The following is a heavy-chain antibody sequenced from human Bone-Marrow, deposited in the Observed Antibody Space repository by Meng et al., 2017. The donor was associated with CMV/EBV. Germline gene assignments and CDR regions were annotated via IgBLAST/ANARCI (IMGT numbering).Heavy chain of an antibody. D-gene: IGHD3-22*01. J-gene: IGHJ3*01. CDR1: GYTFITYY. CDR3: ARDLVGYDAFDV. CDR2: INPDGGTT. Sequence: ASVKVSCKASGYTFITYYIHWVRQDPGQGLERMGRINPDGGTTTYSQKFQGGVTLTSDTSTNTVYMELSRWRYEDTAVYYCARDLVGYDAFDVWGQGTRVTGSS. V-gene: IGHV1-46*01.